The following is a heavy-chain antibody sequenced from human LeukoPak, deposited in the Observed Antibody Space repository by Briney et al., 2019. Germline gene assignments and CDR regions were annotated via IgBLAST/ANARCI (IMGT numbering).Heavy chain of an antibody. CDR2: IKPDGGDK. Sequence: GGSLRLCCAASGFTFNNYWMSWVRQAPGKGLEWVANIKPDGGDKYYVDPVKGRFTISRDNDKNSMCLQMNSLRAEDTAVYYCARERGWELPSSFDSWGQGTLVTVSS. V-gene: IGHV3-7*01. CDR3: ARERGWELPSSFDS. J-gene: IGHJ4*02. CDR1: GFTFNNYW. D-gene: IGHD1-26*01.